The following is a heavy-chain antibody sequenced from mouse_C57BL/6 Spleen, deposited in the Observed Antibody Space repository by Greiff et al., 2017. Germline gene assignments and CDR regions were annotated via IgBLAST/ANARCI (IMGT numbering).Heavy chain of an antibody. Sequence: QVQLQQPGAELVKPGASVKMSCKASGYTFTSYWITWVKQRPGQGLEWIGDIYPGSGRPNYNEKFKSKATLTVDPSSSTAYMPLSSLTSEDSAVYYCARGGYSNYWYFDVWGTGATVTVSS. CDR2: IYPGSGRP. CDR1: GYTFTSYW. CDR3: ARGGYSNYWYFDV. D-gene: IGHD2-5*01. J-gene: IGHJ1*03. V-gene: IGHV1-55*01.